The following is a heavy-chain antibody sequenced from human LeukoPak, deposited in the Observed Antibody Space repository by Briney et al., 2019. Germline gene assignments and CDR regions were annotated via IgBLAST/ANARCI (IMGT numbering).Heavy chain of an antibody. CDR3: ARKTLYGSGKSWFDP. J-gene: IGHJ5*02. CDR2: MNPNSGNT. D-gene: IGHD3-10*01. CDR1: GYTFTSYD. Sequence: GASVKVSCKASGYTFTSYDINWVRQATGQGLEGMGWMNPNSGNTGYAQKFQDRVTMTRNTSISTAYMELSGLRSEDTAMYYCARKTLYGSGKSWFDPWGQGTLVTVSS. V-gene: IGHV1-8*01.